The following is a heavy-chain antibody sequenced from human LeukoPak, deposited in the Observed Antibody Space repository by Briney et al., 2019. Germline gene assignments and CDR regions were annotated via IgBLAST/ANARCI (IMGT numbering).Heavy chain of an antibody. J-gene: IGHJ5*02. CDR2: ISGSGGST. CDR1: GFTFSSYA. CDR3: AKGRYDFWSGYYWFDP. V-gene: IGHV3-23*01. D-gene: IGHD3-3*01. Sequence: GGSLRLSCAASGFTFSSYAMSWVRQAPGKGLEWVSAISGSGGSTYYADSVKGRFTISRDNSKNTLYLQMNSLRAEDTAVYYCAKGRYDFWSGYYWFDPWGQGTLVTVSS.